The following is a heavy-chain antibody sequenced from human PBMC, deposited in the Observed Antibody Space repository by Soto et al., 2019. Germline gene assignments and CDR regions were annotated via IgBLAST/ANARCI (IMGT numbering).Heavy chain of an antibody. Sequence: TLSPTSPVSGGPIRSYYWSWIRQPPGKGLEWIGYIYYSGSTNYNPSLKSRVTISVDTSKNQFSLKLSSVTAADTAVYYCARARWFDPWGQGTLVTVS. CDR1: GGPIRSYY. CDR3: ARARWFDP. V-gene: IGHV4-59*01. J-gene: IGHJ5*02. CDR2: IYYSGST.